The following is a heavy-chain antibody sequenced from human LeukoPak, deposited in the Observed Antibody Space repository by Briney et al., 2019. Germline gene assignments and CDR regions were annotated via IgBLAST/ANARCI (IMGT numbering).Heavy chain of an antibody. D-gene: IGHD6-19*01. Sequence: ASVKVSCKASGYTFTGYYMHWVRQAPGQGLEWMGWINPNSGGTNYAQKFQGRVTMTRDTSISTAYMELSRLRSDDTAVYYCARDLIAVAGTRTDYWGQGTLVTVSS. V-gene: IGHV1-2*02. J-gene: IGHJ4*02. CDR2: INPNSGGT. CDR3: ARDLIAVAGTRTDY. CDR1: GYTFTGYY.